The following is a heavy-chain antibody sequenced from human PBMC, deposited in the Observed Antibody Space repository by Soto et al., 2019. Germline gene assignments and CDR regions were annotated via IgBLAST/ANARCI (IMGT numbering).Heavy chain of an antibody. D-gene: IGHD3-10*01. Sequence: SETLSLTCTVSGTSINSYYWSWIRQPPGKGLEWIGCIFNSWSTNYNSSLKSRVTISVDTSKNQFSLKLSSVTAADTAVYYCARHFGSGSYLYHYYGMDVWGQGTLVTVSS. J-gene: IGHJ6*02. CDR1: GTSINSYY. CDR2: IFNSWST. V-gene: IGHV4-59*08. CDR3: ARHFGSGSYLYHYYGMDV.